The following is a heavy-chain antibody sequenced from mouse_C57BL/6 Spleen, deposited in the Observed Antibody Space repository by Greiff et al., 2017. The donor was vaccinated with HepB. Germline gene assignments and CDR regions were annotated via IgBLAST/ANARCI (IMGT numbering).Heavy chain of an antibody. Sequence: VQLQQSGAELVKPGASVTLSCKASGYTFTSYWMHWVKQRPGQGLEWIGMIHPNSGSTNYNEKFKSKATLTVDKSSNTAYMQLSSLTSEDSAVYYCARSYGSSSWYFDVWGTGTTVTVSS. CDR1: GYTFTSYW. V-gene: IGHV1-64*01. J-gene: IGHJ1*03. D-gene: IGHD1-1*01. CDR2: IHPNSGST. CDR3: ARSYGSSSWYFDV.